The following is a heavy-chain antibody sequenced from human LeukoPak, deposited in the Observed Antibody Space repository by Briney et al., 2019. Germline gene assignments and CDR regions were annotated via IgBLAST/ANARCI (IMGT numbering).Heavy chain of an antibody. CDR1: GGTLSSYA. V-gene: IGHV1-69*06. J-gene: IGHJ4*02. Sequence: SVKVSCKASGGTLSSYAISWVRQAPGQGLEWMGGIIPIFGTANYAQKFQGRVTITADKSTSTAYMELSSLRSEDTAVYYCARDSPWYCSGGSCYSYWGQGTLVTVSS. CDR2: IIPIFGTA. CDR3: ARDSPWYCSGGSCYSY. D-gene: IGHD2-15*01.